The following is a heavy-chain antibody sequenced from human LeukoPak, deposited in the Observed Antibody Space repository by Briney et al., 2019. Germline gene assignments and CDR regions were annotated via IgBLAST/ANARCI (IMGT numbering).Heavy chain of an antibody. CDR2: ISGSGGST. Sequence: GGSLRLSCAASGFTFSNSALSWVRQAPGKGLEWVSDISGSGGSTYYADSVKGRFTISRDNSKNTLYLQMISLRAEDTAVYYCAKRIQSAMATGYWGQGTLVTVSS. CDR1: GFTFSNSA. D-gene: IGHD5-18*01. V-gene: IGHV3-23*01. CDR3: AKRIQSAMATGY. J-gene: IGHJ4*02.